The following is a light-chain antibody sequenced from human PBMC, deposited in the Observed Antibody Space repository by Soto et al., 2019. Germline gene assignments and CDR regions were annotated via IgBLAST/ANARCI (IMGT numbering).Light chain of an antibody. CDR3: QQYNNWPPWT. Sequence: EIVWTQSPATLSLSPGEIATLSFRAIQSVSSNLAWYQQKHVQAPRLLIYGASTRATGIPARFSGSGSGTEFTLTISSLQSEDFAVYYCQQYNNWPPWTFGQGTKVDIK. V-gene: IGKV3-15*01. J-gene: IGKJ1*01. CDR1: QSVSSN. CDR2: GAS.